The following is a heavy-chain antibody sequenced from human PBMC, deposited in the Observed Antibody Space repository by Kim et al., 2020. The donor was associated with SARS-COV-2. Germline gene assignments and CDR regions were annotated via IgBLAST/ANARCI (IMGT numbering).Heavy chain of an antibody. D-gene: IGHD3-9*01. CDR3: AREKGTLDWPGHFQH. J-gene: IGHJ1*01. V-gene: IGHV4-31*02. Sequence: PSLKSRVTISVDTSKNQFSLKLSSVTAADTAVYYCAREKGTLDWPGHFQHWGQGTLVTVSS.